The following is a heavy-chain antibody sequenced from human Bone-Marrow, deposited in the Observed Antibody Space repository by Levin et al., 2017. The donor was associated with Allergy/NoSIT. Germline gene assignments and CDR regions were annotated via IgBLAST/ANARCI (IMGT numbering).Heavy chain of an antibody. V-gene: IGHV3-23*01. D-gene: IGHD2-15*01. CDR2: ISGSGSTT. J-gene: IGHJ3*02. CDR1: GFIFSTFA. Sequence: GESLKISCAASGFIFSTFAMSWVRQAPGKGLEWVSAISGSGSTTYYADSVKGRFTISRDNSKNTLYLQMNSLRAEDTGVYFCAQARHVAVSLFHIWGQGTTVIVSS. CDR3: AQARHVAVSLFHI.